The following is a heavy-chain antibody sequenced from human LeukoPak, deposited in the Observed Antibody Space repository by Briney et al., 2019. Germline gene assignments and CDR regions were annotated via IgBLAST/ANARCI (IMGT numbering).Heavy chain of an antibody. V-gene: IGHV3-23*01. D-gene: IGHD3-3*01. CDR2: ISGSGGST. Sequence: GGSQRLSCAASGFTFSSYAVSWVRQAPGKGLEWVSAISGSGGSTYYADSVKGRFTISRDNSKNTLYLQMNSLRAEDTAVYYCAKGTFWSGYYADYFDYWGQGTLVTVSS. CDR1: GFTFSSYA. CDR3: AKGTFWSGYYADYFDY. J-gene: IGHJ4*02.